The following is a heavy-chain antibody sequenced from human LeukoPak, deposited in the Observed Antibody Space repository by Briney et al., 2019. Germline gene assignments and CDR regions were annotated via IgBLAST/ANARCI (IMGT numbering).Heavy chain of an antibody. J-gene: IGHJ4*02. D-gene: IGHD5-18*01. CDR1: GYTFTTYA. CDR3: AKGNTYGFDY. V-gene: IGHV1-3*01. Sequence: GASVKDSCKTSGYTFTTYAMHWVRQAPGQRLEWMGWLNGVNGNTKYSQRFQGRVTITRDTSASAAYMELSSLTSEDTAVYYCAKGNTYGFDYWGQGTLVTVSS. CDR2: LNGVNGNT.